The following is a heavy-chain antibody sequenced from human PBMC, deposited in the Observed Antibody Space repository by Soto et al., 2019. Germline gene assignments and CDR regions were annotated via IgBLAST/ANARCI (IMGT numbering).Heavy chain of an antibody. CDR2: IIPIFGTA. J-gene: IGHJ4*02. D-gene: IGHD3-22*01. CDR1: GGTFSSYA. CDR3: ARLPDYYDSSGSFGY. V-gene: IGHV1-69*13. Sequence: ASVKVSCKASGGTFSSYAISWVRQAPGQGLEWMGGIIPIFGTANYAQKFQGRVTITADESTSTAYMELSSLRSEDTAVYYCARLPDYYDSSGSFGYWGQGTLVTAPQ.